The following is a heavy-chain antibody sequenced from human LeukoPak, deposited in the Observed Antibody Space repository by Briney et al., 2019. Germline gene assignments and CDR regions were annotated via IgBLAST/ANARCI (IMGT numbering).Heavy chain of an antibody. V-gene: IGHV1-69*13. Sequence: ASVKVSCKASGGTFSSYAISWVRQAPGQGLEWMGGIIPIFGTANYAQKFQGRVTITADESTSTAYMELSSLRSEDTAVYYCATRARGYYDSSGQKPFDIWGQGTMVTVSS. CDR1: GGTFSSYA. D-gene: IGHD3-22*01. CDR2: IIPIFGTA. CDR3: ATRARGYYDSSGQKPFDI. J-gene: IGHJ3*02.